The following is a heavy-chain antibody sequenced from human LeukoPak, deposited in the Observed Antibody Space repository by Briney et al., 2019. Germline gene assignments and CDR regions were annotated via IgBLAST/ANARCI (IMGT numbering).Heavy chain of an antibody. D-gene: IGHD2-2*01. Sequence: PGGSLRLSCTASGFTFGDYAMSWVRQAPGKGLEWVGFIRSKAYGGTTEYAASVKGRFTISRDDSKSIAYLQMNSLKTEDTAVYYCTTDLRFGYWYAAGRIWVDVWGKGTTVTVSS. CDR3: TTDLRFGYWYAAGRIWVDV. CDR1: GFTFGDYA. V-gene: IGHV3-49*04. J-gene: IGHJ6*04. CDR2: IRSKAYGGTT.